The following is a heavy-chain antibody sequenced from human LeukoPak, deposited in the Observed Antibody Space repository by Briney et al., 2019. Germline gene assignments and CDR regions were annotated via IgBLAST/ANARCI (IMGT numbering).Heavy chain of an antibody. D-gene: IGHD3-22*01. J-gene: IGHJ4*02. Sequence: SGGSLRLSCAASGFTVSSNYMSWVRQAPGKGLEWVSVIYSGGSTYYADSVKGRFTISRDNSKNTLYLQMNSLRAEDTAVYYCASGYYHDSSGYYPFDYWGQGTLVTVSS. CDR2: IYSGGST. V-gene: IGHV3-53*01. CDR3: ASGYYHDSSGYYPFDY. CDR1: GFTVSSNY.